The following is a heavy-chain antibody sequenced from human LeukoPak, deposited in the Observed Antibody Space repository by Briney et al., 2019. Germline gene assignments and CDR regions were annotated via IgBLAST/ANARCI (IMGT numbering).Heavy chain of an antibody. CDR1: GFTFSSYG. Sequence: PGGSLRLSCAASGFTFSSYGMHWVRQAPGKGLEWVAFIRYDGSNKYYADSVKGRFTISRDDAQNSVYLQMNFVRVEDTAIYYCAVGGTYCFGNCYATKYWGPGTTVIVSS. CDR3: AVGGTYCFGNCYATKY. CDR2: IRYDGSNK. V-gene: IGHV3-30*02. J-gene: IGHJ4*02. D-gene: IGHD2-21*01.